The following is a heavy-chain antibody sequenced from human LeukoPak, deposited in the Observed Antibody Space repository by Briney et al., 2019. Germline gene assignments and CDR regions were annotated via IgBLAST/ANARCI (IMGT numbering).Heavy chain of an antibody. CDR1: GDSLVSSRYH. Sequence: SETLSLTCTVSGDSLVSSRYHWGWVRQPPGKAPEWIGSIYYDGSAYYNPSLKSRVIIFVDVSKNQFSLRLRSVTAADTAMYYCARNTARPPDSFDIWGQGTVVTVSS. J-gene: IGHJ3*02. CDR2: IYYDGSA. CDR3: ARNTARPPDSFDI. V-gene: IGHV4-39*01. D-gene: IGHD2-2*02.